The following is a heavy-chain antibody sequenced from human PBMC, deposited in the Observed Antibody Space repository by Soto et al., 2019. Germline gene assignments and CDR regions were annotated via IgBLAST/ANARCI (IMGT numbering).Heavy chain of an antibody. Sequence: SVTLSLTCTVSGGSVSSGSYYWSWIRQPPGKGLEWIGYIYYSGSTNYNPSLKSRVTISVDTSKNQFSLKLSSVTAADTAVYYCARGSGPNDAFDIWGQGTMVTVSS. V-gene: IGHV4-61*01. J-gene: IGHJ3*02. CDR1: GGSVSSGSYY. CDR3: ARGSGPNDAFDI. CDR2: IYYSGST. D-gene: IGHD2-15*01.